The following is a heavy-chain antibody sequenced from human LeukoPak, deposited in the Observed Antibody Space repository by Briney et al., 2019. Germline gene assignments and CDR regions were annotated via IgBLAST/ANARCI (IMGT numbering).Heavy chain of an antibody. V-gene: IGHV4-4*07. J-gene: IGHJ4*02. CDR2: IYTSGST. CDR3: ARPVAGDGTAAAQFDY. CDR1: GGSISNFY. Sequence: SETLSLTCTLSGGSISNFYWSWIRQPAGKGLEWIGRIYTSGSTNYTPSLKSRVTMSVDTSKNQFSLKLSSVTAADTAVYYCARPVAGDGTAAAQFDYWGQGTLVTVSS. D-gene: IGHD6-13*01.